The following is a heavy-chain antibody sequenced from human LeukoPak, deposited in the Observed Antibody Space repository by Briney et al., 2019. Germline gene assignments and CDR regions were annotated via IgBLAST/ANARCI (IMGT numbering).Heavy chain of an antibody. CDR1: GYTFTGYY. CDR2: INPNSGGT. J-gene: IGHJ4*02. D-gene: IGHD6-19*01. Sequence: ASVKVSCKASGYTFTGYYMHWVRQAPGQGLEWMGWINPNSGGTNYAQKFQGRVTMTRDTSISTAYMELSRLRSDDTAVYYCAREGYSSGWASTNALDYWGQETLVTVSS. CDR3: AREGYSSGWASTNALDY. V-gene: IGHV1-2*02.